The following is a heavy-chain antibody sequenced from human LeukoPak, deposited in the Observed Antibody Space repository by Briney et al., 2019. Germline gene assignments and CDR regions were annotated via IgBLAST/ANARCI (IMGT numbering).Heavy chain of an antibody. J-gene: IGHJ6*02. CDR3: ARHVHRRVADV. CDR2: IYYSGST. Sequence: KPSETLSLTCAVYGGSLSGYYWSWIRQPPGKGLEWIGYIYYSGSTNYNPSLKSRVTISVDTSKNQFSLKLSSVTAADTAVYYCARHVHRRVADVWGQGTTVTVSS. CDR1: GGSLSGYY. D-gene: IGHD1-1*01. V-gene: IGHV4-59*08.